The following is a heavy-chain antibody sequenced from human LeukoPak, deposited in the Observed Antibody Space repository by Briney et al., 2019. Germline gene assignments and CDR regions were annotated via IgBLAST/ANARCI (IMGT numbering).Heavy chain of an antibody. J-gene: IGHJ4*02. Sequence: GGSLRLSCAASGFTFSSYAMSWVRQAPGKGLEWVSVIYSGGSTYYADSVKGRFTISRDNSKNTLYLQMNSLRAEDTAVYYCARESSGWYLDYWGQGTLVTVSS. CDR2: IYSGGST. D-gene: IGHD6-19*01. CDR1: GFTFSSYA. CDR3: ARESSGWYLDY. V-gene: IGHV3-53*01.